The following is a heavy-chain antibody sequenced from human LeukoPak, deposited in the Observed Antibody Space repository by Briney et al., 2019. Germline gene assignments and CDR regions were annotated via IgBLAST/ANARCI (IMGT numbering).Heavy chain of an antibody. D-gene: IGHD2-15*01. CDR1: GYTFSSYY. J-gene: IGHJ4*02. CDR3: ARVPRGWLFDY. Sequence: GASVKVSCKASGYTFSSYYMHWVRQAPGQGLEWMGIINPSGGSTSYAQKSQGRVTMTRDTSTSTVYMELSSLRSEDTAVYYCARVPRGWLFDYWGQGTLVTVSS. CDR2: INPSGGST. V-gene: IGHV1-46*01.